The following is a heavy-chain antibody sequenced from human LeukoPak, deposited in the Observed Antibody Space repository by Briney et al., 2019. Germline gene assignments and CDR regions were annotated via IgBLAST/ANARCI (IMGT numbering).Heavy chain of an antibody. J-gene: IGHJ4*02. Sequence: GGSLRLSCAASGFTFSSYAMSWVRQAPGKGLEWVSAISGSGGSTYYADSVKGRFTISRDNSKNTLYLQMNSLRAEDTAVYYCAKVTMVRGVISKPADYWGQGTLVTVSS. D-gene: IGHD3-10*01. V-gene: IGHV3-23*01. CDR1: GFTFSSYA. CDR2: ISGSGGST. CDR3: AKVTMVRGVISKPADY.